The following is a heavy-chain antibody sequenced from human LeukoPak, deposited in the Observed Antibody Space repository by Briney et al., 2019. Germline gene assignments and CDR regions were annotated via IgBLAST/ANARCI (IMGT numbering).Heavy chain of an antibody. CDR3: ARSSIAAAVTEYFQH. Sequence: SETLSLTCTVSGGSISSSSYYWGWIRQPPGKGLEWIGSIYYSGSTYYNPSLKSRVTISVDTSKNQFSLKLSSVTAADTAVYYCARSSIAAAVTEYFQHWGQGTLVTVSS. D-gene: IGHD6-13*01. V-gene: IGHV4-39*01. J-gene: IGHJ1*01. CDR1: GGSISSSSYY. CDR2: IYYSGST.